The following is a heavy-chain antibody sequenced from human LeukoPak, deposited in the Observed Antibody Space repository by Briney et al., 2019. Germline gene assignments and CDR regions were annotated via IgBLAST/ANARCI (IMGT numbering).Heavy chain of an antibody. CDR2: IVVGSGNT. Sequence: ASVKVSGMASGFTFTSSAVQWVRQARGQRLEWIGWIVVGSGNTNYAQKFQERVTITRDMSTSTAYMELSSLRSEDTAVYYCAADYGYCSSTSCYTIRYYYCMDVWGKGTTVTVSS. D-gene: IGHD2-2*02. V-gene: IGHV1-58*01. CDR3: AADYGYCSSTSCYTIRYYYCMDV. CDR1: GFTFTSSA. J-gene: IGHJ6*03.